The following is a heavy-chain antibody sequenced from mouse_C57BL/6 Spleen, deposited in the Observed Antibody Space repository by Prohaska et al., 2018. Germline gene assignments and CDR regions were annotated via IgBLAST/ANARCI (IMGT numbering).Heavy chain of an antibody. CDR1: GFTFSGFW. CDR2: INSDGSAI. D-gene: IGHD2-1*01. CDR3: MRYGNHWYFDV. Sequence: EVQLLETGGGLVQPGGSRGLSCEGSGFTFSGFWMSWVRQTPGKTLEWIGDINSDGSAINYAPSIKDRFTIFRDNDKSTLYLQMSNVRSEDTATYFCMRYGNHWYFDVWGTGTTVTV. J-gene: IGHJ1*03. V-gene: IGHV11-2*01.